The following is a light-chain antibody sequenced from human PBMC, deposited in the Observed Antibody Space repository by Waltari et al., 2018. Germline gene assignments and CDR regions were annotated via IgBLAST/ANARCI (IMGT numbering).Light chain of an antibody. CDR2: EAS. Sequence: IVMTQSPAPLPVSPGGRVTLSCRASQNLGSHLAWYQQKPGQAPRLRIFEASTRATGIPARFGGSGSGTDFTLTISSLQSEDSAIYYCQHYHNWPSTFGQGTRLEIK. V-gene: IGKV3-15*01. CDR3: QHYHNWPST. J-gene: IGKJ5*01. CDR1: QNLGSH.